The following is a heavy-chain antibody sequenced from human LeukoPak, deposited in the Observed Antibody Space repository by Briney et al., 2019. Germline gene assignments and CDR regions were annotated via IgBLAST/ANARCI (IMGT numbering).Heavy chain of an antibody. V-gene: IGHV4-59*01. D-gene: IGHD3-10*01. CDR1: GGSISSYY. J-gene: IGHJ4*02. Sequence: SETLSLTCTVSGGSISSYYWSWIRQPPGKGLEWIGYIYYSGSTNYNPSLKSRVTISVDTSKNQFSLKLSSVTAADTAVYYCARTLWSYYFDYWGQGALVTVSS. CDR3: ARTLWSYYFDY. CDR2: IYYSGST.